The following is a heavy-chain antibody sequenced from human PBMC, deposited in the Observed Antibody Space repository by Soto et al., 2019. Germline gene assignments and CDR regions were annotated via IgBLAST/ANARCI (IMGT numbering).Heavy chain of an antibody. V-gene: IGHV1-69*08. CDR2: VIPVLKTA. CDR1: GGTFTSYS. CDR3: TKDGLGPTRRYFAF. J-gene: IGHJ4*02. Sequence: QVQLVQSGAEVKKPGSSVKVSCQASGGTFTSYSITWVRQAPGQGLEWVGRVIPVLKTADYAQKFQGRITITADNSTNTAYMELSSLTPEDTAVYYCTKDGLGPTRRYFAFWGQGTLVTVSS. D-gene: IGHD1-26*01.